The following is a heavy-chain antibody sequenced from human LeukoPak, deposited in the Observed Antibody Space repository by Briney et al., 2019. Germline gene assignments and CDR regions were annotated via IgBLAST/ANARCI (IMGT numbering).Heavy chain of an antibody. J-gene: IGHJ4*02. CDR3: ARDGYYDSSGYSSPFFDY. D-gene: IGHD3-22*01. CDR1: GGSISSGGYY. V-gene: IGHV4-31*03. Sequence: SQTLSLTCTASGGSISSGGYYWSWIRQHPGKGLEWIGYIYYSGSTYYNPSLKGRVTISVDTSKNQFSLKLSSVTAADTAVYYCARDGYYDSSGYSSPFFDYWGQGTLVTVSS. CDR2: IYYSGST.